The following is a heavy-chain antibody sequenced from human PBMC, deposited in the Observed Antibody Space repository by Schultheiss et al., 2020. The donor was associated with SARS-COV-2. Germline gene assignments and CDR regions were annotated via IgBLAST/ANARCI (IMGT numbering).Heavy chain of an antibody. CDR1: GGSISSGGYY. CDR3: ARGDYGDYGYFDL. V-gene: IGHV4-39*07. D-gene: IGHD4-17*01. CDR2: INHSGST. J-gene: IGHJ2*01. Sequence: SETLSLTCTVSGGSISSGGYYWSWIRQPPGKGLEWIGEINHSGSTNYNPSLKSRVTISVDTSKNQFSLKLSSVTPEDTAVYYCARGDYGDYGYFDLWGRGTLVTVSS.